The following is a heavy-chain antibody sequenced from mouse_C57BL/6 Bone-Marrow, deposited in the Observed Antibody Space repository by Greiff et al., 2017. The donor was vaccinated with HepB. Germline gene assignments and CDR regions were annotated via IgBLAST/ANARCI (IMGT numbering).Heavy chain of an antibody. J-gene: IGHJ3*01. CDR2: ISDGGSYT. D-gene: IGHD2-2*01. Sequence: EVKLVESGGGLVKPGGSLKLSCAASGFTFSSYAMYWVRQTPEKRLEWVATISDGGSYTYYPDNVKGRFTISRDNAKNNLYLQMSHLKSEDTAMYYCARSRGYDVKCPFDYWGQGTLVTVSA. CDR3: ARSRGYDVKCPFDY. CDR1: GFTFSSYA. V-gene: IGHV5-4*03.